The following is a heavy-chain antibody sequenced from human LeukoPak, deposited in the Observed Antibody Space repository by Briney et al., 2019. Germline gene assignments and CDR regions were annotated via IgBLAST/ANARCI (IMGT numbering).Heavy chain of an antibody. Sequence: PLETLSLTCTVSGASLISYYWNWIRQPPGKGLEWIGYIYYNGSPNHNPSLKSRVTMSQDTSKNQFSLKLTSVTAADTAVYYCARDSRSYERSGYYHFDYWGQGSLVTVSS. D-gene: IGHD3-22*01. CDR1: GASLISYY. CDR3: ARDSRSYERSGYYHFDY. V-gene: IGHV4-59*01. CDR2: IYYNGSP. J-gene: IGHJ4*02.